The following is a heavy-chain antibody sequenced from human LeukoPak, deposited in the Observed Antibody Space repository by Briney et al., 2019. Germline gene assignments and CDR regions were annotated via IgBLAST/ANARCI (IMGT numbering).Heavy chain of an antibody. J-gene: IGHJ4*02. CDR1: GFTFSSYE. D-gene: IGHD2-15*01. Sequence: GGSLRLSCEASGFTFSSYEMNWVRPAPGKGLEWVSYISSSGKTIYYADSTKGRFTVSRDNAKNSLYLQMNSLRAEDTAVYYCAGGGGWKPDYWGQGTLVTVSS. CDR3: AGGGGWKPDY. V-gene: IGHV3-48*03. CDR2: ISSSGKTI.